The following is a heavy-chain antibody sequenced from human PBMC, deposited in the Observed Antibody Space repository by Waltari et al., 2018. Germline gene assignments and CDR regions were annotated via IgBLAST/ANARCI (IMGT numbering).Heavy chain of an antibody. CDR2: IYHSGST. V-gene: IGHV4-38-2*02. CDR3: ARLGNMITFRGVIVPSSDAFDI. Sequence: QVQLQESGPGLVEPSETLSLTCTVFGFSISSGYYWGWLRQPPGKGLEWVGSIYHSGSTAYNPSLKSRVTISVDTSKNQFSLRLTAVTAADTAIYYCARLGNMITFRGVIVPSSDAFDIWGQGTMVTVSA. J-gene: IGHJ3*02. CDR1: GFSISSGYY. D-gene: IGHD3-16*02.